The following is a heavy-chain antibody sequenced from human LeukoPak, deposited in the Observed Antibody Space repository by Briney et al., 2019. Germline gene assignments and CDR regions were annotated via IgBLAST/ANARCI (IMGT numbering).Heavy chain of an antibody. CDR3: AKDGMDYYGSGSYPLYYFDY. Sequence: PGGSLRLSCAASRFTFSSYAMSWVRQAPGKGLEWVSAISGSGGSTYYADSVKGRFTISRDNSKNTLYLQMNSLRAEDTAVYYCAKDGMDYYGSGSYPLYYFDYWGQETLVTVSS. CDR1: RFTFSSYA. V-gene: IGHV3-23*01. D-gene: IGHD3-10*01. J-gene: IGHJ4*02. CDR2: ISGSGGST.